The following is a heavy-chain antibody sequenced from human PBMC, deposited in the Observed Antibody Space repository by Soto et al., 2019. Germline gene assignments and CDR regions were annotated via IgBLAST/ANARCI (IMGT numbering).Heavy chain of an antibody. J-gene: IGHJ4*02. Sequence: EVQLLESGGGTVLPGGSLRVSCAASGFTFRNFVMSWVRQAPGKGLEWVSAIRGTGGETFYADSVKGRFTISRDNSKNTLFLQMNSLRDEDTALYFCAQDRGWGVVSPSHDYWGQGTLVTVSS. V-gene: IGHV3-23*01. D-gene: IGHD2-21*01. CDR3: AQDRGWGVVSPSHDY. CDR2: IRGTGGET. CDR1: GFTFRNFV.